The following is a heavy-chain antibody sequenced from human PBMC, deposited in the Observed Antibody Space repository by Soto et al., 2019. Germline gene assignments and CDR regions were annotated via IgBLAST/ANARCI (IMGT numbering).Heavy chain of an antibody. CDR1: GGSISSSSYY. Sequence: SETLSLTCTVSGGSISSSSYYWGWIRQPPGKGLEWIGSIYYSGITYYNPSLKSRVTISVDTSKNQFSLKLSSVTAADTAVYYCASRYYGEYVRWFDPCCQGTLVTVSS. CDR2: IYYSGIT. D-gene: IGHD4-17*01. J-gene: IGHJ5*02. CDR3: ASRYYGEYVRWFDP. V-gene: IGHV4-39*01.